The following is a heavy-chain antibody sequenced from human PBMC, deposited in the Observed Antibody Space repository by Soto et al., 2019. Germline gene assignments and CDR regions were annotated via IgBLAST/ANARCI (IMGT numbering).Heavy chain of an antibody. D-gene: IGHD1-20*01. V-gene: IGHV4-39*01. J-gene: IGHJ6*02. CDR3: ARSRGYNSWPYGIDV. CDR1: GGSISSSSYY. CDR2: IYYSGST. Sequence: SETLSLTCTVSGGSISSSSYYWGWIRQPPGKGLEWIGSIYYSGSTYYNPSLKSRVTISVDTSKNQFSLKLSSVTAADTAVYFCARSRGYNSWPYGIDVWGQGTTVTVSS.